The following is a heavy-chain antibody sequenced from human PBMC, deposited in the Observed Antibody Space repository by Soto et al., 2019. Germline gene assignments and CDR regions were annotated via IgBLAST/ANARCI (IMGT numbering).Heavy chain of an antibody. V-gene: IGHV3-33*05. CDR1: GFTFRSYV. D-gene: IGHD3-16*01. J-gene: IGHJ4*02. CDR2: TSYDGSNN. CDR3: ARWGTTGGLDV. Sequence: QVQLVESGGGVVQPGTSLRLSCVGSGFTFRSYVIHWVRQAPGKGLEWVALTSYDGSNNFYGDSVKGRFTISRHNSRNTVERQMDSLRFEDTALDDCARWGTTGGLDVWGQGTLVSVSS.